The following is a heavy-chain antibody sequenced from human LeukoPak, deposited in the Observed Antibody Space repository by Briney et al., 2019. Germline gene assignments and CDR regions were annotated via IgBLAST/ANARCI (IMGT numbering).Heavy chain of an antibody. CDR3: ARINDIDNSCHLDF. Sequence: GGSLRLSCAASGFTFSDYSFNWVRQAPGKGLEWVSSISSSSSYKYYADSLKGRFTISRDNSNNSLYLQVNSLRAEDTAVYYCARINDIDNSCHLDFWGHGTLVTLSS. V-gene: IGHV3-21*01. D-gene: IGHD2-15*01. CDR1: GFTFSDYS. J-gene: IGHJ4*01. CDR2: ISSSSSYK.